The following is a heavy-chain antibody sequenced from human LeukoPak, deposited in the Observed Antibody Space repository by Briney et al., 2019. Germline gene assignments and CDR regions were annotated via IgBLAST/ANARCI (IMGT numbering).Heavy chain of an antibody. V-gene: IGHV3-30-3*01. CDR3: ARDEYLWVVIQLGLFDY. D-gene: IGHD2-2*01. J-gene: IGHJ4*02. CDR2: ISSDGNNK. Sequence: GGSLILSCAASGFTFSSYAMHWVRQAPGKGLEWVAVISSDGNNKYYADSVKGRFTISRDNPKNTLYLQMNSLRAEDTAVYYCARDEYLWVVIQLGLFDYWGQGTLVTVSS. CDR1: GFTFSSYA.